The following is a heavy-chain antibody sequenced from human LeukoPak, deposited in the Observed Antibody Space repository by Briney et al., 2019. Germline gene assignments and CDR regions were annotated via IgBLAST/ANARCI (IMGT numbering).Heavy chain of an antibody. CDR2: IYESGST. CDR1: GESLNSSY. CDR3: ARGAWATRLGS. Sequence: SETLSLTCAVYGESLNSSYWSWIRQPPGKGLEWIGEIYESGSTEYNPSLKSRVTISMVPSKQQFSLSLTSVTAADTAVYYCARGAWATRLGSWGLGTPVIVSS. J-gene: IGHJ4*02. D-gene: IGHD2-15*01. V-gene: IGHV4-34*01.